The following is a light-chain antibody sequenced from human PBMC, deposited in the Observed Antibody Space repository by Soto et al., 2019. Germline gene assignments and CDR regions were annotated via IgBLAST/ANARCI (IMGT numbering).Light chain of an antibody. CDR1: SSEVGGYNY. CDR2: DVS. CDR3: NSYTSSTTDV. Sequence: QSVLTQPASVSGSPGQSITISCTGTSSEVGGYNYVSWYQQHPGKAPKLMIYDVSNRPSGVSNRFSGSKSGNTVSLTISGLQAEDEADYYCNSYTSSTTDVFGPGTKVTVL. V-gene: IGLV2-14*01. J-gene: IGLJ1*01.